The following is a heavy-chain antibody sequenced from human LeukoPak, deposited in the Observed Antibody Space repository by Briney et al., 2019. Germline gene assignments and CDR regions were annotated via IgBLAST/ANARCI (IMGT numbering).Heavy chain of an antibody. CDR3: AKVSGSTSSPSHWFDP. D-gene: IGHD2-2*01. J-gene: IGHJ5*02. CDR2: ISYDGSNK. Sequence: PGGSLRLSCAASGFTFSDARMSWVRQAPGKGLEWVAVISYDGSNKYYADSVKGRFTISRDNSKNTLYLQMNSLRAEDTAVYYCAKVSGSTSSPSHWFDPWGQGTLVTVSP. V-gene: IGHV3-30*18. CDR1: GFTFSDAR.